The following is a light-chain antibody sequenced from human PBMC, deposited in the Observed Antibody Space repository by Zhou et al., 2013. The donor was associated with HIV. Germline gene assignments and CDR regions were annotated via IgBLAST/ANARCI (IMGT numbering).Light chain of an antibody. CDR3: QQRYNWLT. J-gene: IGKJ4*01. V-gene: IGKV3-11*01. Sequence: EVVMTQSPDTLSVSPGERVTLSCRASQSVSNSLAWYQQKPGQAPRLLIYDASNRATGIPARFSGSGSGTDFTLTISSLEPEDFAVYYCQQRYNWLTFGGGTKVEIK. CDR2: DAS. CDR1: QSVSNS.